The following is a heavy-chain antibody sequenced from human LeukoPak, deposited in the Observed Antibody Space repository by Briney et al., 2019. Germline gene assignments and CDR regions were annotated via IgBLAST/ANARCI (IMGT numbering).Heavy chain of an antibody. CDR1: GYTFTGYA. CDR2: INAGNANT. D-gene: IGHD2-2*01. J-gene: IGHJ4*02. Sequence: ASVKVSCKASGYTFTGYAIHWVRQAPGQRLEWMGWINAGNANTKYSQKFQGRVTITRDTSASTAYMELSSLRSEDTAVYYCARDGTDIVVVPAVHPFDYWGQGTLVTVSS. CDR3: ARDGTDIVVVPAVHPFDY. V-gene: IGHV1-3*01.